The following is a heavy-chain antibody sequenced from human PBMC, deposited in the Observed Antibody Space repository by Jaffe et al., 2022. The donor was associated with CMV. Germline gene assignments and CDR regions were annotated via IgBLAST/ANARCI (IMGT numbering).Heavy chain of an antibody. Sequence: QVQLVQSGAEVKKPGASVKVSCKASGYTFTGYYMHWVRQAPGQGLEWMGWINPNSGGTNYAQKFQGWVTMTRDTSISTAYMELSRLRSDDTAVYYCARGETGTAMTRGYYYMDVWGKGTTVTVSS. V-gene: IGHV1-2*04. J-gene: IGHJ6*03. CDR2: INPNSGGT. CDR3: ARGETGTAMTRGYYYMDV. D-gene: IGHD5-18*01. CDR1: GYTFTGYY.